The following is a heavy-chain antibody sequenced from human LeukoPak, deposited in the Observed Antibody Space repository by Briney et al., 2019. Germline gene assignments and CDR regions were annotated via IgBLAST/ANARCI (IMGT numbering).Heavy chain of an antibody. V-gene: IGHV1-46*01. CDR1: GYTFTSYY. Sequence: ASVKVSCKASGYTFTSYYMHWVRQAPGQGLEWMGIINPSGGGTSYAQKFQGRVTMTRDMSTSTVYMELSSLRSEDTAVYYCARDHSRFYYDSSGYFRGFDPWGQGTLVTVSS. CDR3: ARDHSRFYYDSSGYFRGFDP. D-gene: IGHD3-22*01. J-gene: IGHJ5*02. CDR2: INPSGGGT.